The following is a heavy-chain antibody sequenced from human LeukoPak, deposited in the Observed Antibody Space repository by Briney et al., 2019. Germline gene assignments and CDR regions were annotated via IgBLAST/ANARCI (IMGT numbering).Heavy chain of an antibody. D-gene: IGHD1-26*01. CDR2: IYYSGST. CDR1: GGSISSYY. V-gene: IGHV4-59*01. CDR3: AREGDRGDYFDY. J-gene: IGHJ4*02. Sequence: SETLSLTCTVSGGSISSYYWSWIRQPPGKGLEWIGYIYYSGSTNYNPSLKSRVTISVDTSKNQFSLKLSSVTAADTAVYYCAREGDRGDYFDYWGQGTLVTVSS.